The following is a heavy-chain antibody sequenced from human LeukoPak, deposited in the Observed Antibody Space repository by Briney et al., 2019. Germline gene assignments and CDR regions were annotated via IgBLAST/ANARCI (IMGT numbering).Heavy chain of an antibody. D-gene: IGHD3-10*01. J-gene: IGHJ4*02. CDR3: ARTSGSLYYYGSGSYYGY. Sequence: GRSLSLSCAPATSTSSDYYMGWIRPLPGNGLGWVSYIRSSSSYTNYADSVEGRFTIPRENATTSLYLKMNSLRAEETAVYYCARTSGSLYYYGSGSYYGYWGQGTLVTVSS. CDR1: TSTSSDYY. CDR2: IRSSSSYT. V-gene: IGHV3-11*06.